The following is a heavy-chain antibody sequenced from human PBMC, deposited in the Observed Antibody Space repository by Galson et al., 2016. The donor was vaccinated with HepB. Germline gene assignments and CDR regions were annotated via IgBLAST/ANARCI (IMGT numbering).Heavy chain of an antibody. J-gene: IGHJ4*02. Sequence: SLRLSCAASGFTFSTYAMNWVRQAPGRGLEWVSSFSSSSRYIYYANSVKGRFTSSRDNAKNSLFLQMNSLRAEDTAVYYCARGGPLEMSTILGFDYWGQGTLVTVSS. V-gene: IGHV3-21*01. D-gene: IGHD5-24*01. CDR2: FSSSSRYI. CDR3: ARGGPLEMSTILGFDY. CDR1: GFTFSTYA.